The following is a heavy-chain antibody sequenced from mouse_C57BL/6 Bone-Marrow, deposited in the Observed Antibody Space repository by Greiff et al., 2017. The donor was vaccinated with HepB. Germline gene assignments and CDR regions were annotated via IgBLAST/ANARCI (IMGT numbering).Heavy chain of an antibody. CDR2: SRNKANDYTT. CDR1: GFTFSDFY. V-gene: IGHV7-1*01. Sequence: DVMLVESGGGLVQSGRSLRLSCATSGFTFSDFYMEWVRQAPGKGLEWIAASRNKANDYTTEYSASVKGRFIVSRDTSQSILYLQMNALRAEDTAIYYCARDLYDYDGGGMDYWGQGTSVTVSS. J-gene: IGHJ4*01. D-gene: IGHD2-4*01. CDR3: ARDLYDYDGGGMDY.